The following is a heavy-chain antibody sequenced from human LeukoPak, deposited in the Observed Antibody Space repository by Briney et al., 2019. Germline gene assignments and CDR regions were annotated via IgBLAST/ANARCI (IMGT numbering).Heavy chain of an antibody. J-gene: IGHJ6*03. CDR3: ARDMGRGYSYGYYYYYYMDV. Sequence: GGSLRLSCAASGFTFSSYWMSWVRQAPGKGLEWVANIKQDGSEKYYVDSVKGRFTISRDNAKNSLYLQMNSLRAEDTAVYYCARDMGRGYSYGYYYYYYMDVWGKGTTVTVSS. D-gene: IGHD5-18*01. V-gene: IGHV3-7*01. CDR2: IKQDGSEK. CDR1: GFTFSSYW.